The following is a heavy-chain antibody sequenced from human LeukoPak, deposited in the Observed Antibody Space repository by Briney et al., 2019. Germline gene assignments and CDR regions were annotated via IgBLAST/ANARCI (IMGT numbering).Heavy chain of an antibody. D-gene: IGHD6-19*01. V-gene: IGHV3-33*01. Sequence: GRSLRLSCAASGFTFSSYGVHWVRQAPGKGLEWVAVIWYDGSNKYYADSVKGRFTISRDNSNNTLYLQMNSLRAEDAAVYYYARGRSSGGESTYYFDYWGQGTLVTVSS. CDR2: IWYDGSNK. J-gene: IGHJ4*02. CDR1: GFTFSSYG. CDR3: ARGRSSGGESTYYFDY.